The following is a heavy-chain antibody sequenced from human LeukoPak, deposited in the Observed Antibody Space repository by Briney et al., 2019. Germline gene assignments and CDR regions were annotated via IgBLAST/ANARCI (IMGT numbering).Heavy chain of an antibody. CDR2: IYSGGST. V-gene: IGHV3-53*01. CDR1: GFTVSSNY. D-gene: IGHD3-22*01. CDR3: ARDLDSSGYFDY. Sequence: GGSLRLSCAASGFTVSSNYMSWVPQAPGKGLEWVSVIYSGGSTYYADSVKGRFTISRDNSKNTLYLQMSSLRAEDTAVYYCARDLDSSGYFDYWGQGTLVTVSS. J-gene: IGHJ4*02.